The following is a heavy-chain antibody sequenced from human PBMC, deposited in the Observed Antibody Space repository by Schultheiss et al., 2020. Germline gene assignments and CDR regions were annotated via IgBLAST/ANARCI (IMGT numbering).Heavy chain of an antibody. CDR2: INPSGGST. D-gene: IGHD5-24*01. CDR1: GYRFTDYY. Sequence: ASVKVSCKASGYRFTDYYFHWVRQAPGQGLEWMGIINPSGGSTSYAQKFQGRVTMTRDTSTSTVYMELSRLRSDDTAVYYCARVTPQMATKSVYRYFDYWGQGTLVTVSS. J-gene: IGHJ4*02. V-gene: IGHV1-46*01. CDR3: ARVTPQMATKSVYRYFDY.